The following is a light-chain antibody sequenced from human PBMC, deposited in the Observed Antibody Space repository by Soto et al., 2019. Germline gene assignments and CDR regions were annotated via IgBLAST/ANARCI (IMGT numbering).Light chain of an antibody. CDR2: DNN. J-gene: IGLJ2*01. Sequence: QSALTQPPSVSGAPGQRVTISCTGSSSNIGAGFDVHWYHQLPGTAPKLLIYDNNNRPSGVPDRFSGSKSGTSASLAITGLQAEDEADYYCQSYDSSLNVVVFGGGTKLTVL. CDR1: SSNIGAGFD. V-gene: IGLV1-40*01. CDR3: QSYDSSLNVVV.